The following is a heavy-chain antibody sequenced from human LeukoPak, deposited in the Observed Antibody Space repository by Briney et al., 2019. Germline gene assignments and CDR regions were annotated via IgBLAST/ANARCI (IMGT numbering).Heavy chain of an antibody. D-gene: IGHD3-22*01. CDR2: IYYSGST. V-gene: IGHV4-31*03. CDR3: ARTQYPYYDSR. CDR1: GGSISSGGYY. Sequence: SQTLSLTCTVSGGSISSGGYYWSWIRQHPGKGLEWIGYIYYSGSTYYNPSLKSRVIISVDTSKNQFSLKLSSVTAADTAVYYCARTQYPYYDSRWGQGTLVTVSS. J-gene: IGHJ4*02.